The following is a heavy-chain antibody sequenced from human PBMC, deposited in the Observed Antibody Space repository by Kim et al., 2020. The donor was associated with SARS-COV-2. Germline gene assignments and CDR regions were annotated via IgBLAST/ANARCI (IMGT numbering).Heavy chain of an antibody. CDR3: ARDRGVVCSSTSCYTTPGWYFDL. Sequence: ASVKVSCKASGYTFTSYAMHWVRQAPGQRLEWMGWINAGNGNTKYSQKFQGRVTITRDTSASTAYMELSSLRSEDTAVYYCARDRGVVCSSTSCYTTPGWYFDLWGRGTLVTVSS. V-gene: IGHV1-3*01. CDR2: INAGNGNT. D-gene: IGHD2-2*02. J-gene: IGHJ2*01. CDR1: GYTFTSYA.